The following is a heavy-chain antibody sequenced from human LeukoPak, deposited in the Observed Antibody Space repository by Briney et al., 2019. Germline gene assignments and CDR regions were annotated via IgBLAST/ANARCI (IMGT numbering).Heavy chain of an antibody. CDR3: AKDPGANSYGSFDN. V-gene: IGHV3-23*01. Sequence: PGGSLRLSCAASGFTFSTYAMTWVRQAPGKGLEWVSCTSGSGRDKYYADSVKGRFTISRDNSKNTLHLQMNSLRVEDTAIYYCAKDPGANSYGSFDNWGQGILVTVSS. CDR2: TSGSGRDK. CDR1: GFTFSTYA. D-gene: IGHD3-10*01. J-gene: IGHJ4*02.